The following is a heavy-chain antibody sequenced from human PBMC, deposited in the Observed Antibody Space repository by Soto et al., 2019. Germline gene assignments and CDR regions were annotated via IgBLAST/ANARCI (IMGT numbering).Heavy chain of an antibody. Sequence: ASVKVSCKASGYTFTSYGISWVRQAPGQGLEWMGWISAYNGNTNYAQKLQGRVTMTKDTSTSTAYMELRSLGSDDTAVYYCARPYYYGSGSYYNYLDYWGQGTLVTVSS. D-gene: IGHD3-10*01. CDR1: GYTFTSYG. V-gene: IGHV1-18*01. CDR3: ARPYYYGSGSYYNYLDY. J-gene: IGHJ4*02. CDR2: ISAYNGNT.